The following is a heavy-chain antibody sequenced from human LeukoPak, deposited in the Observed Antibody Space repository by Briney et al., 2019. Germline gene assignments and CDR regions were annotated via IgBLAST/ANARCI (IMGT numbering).Heavy chain of an antibody. CDR2: IYHSGST. CDR1: GGSISSGGYP. J-gene: IGHJ4*02. Sequence: SETLSLTCAVSGGSISSGGYPWSWIRQPPGKGLVWIGYIYHSGSTYYNPSLKSRVTISVDRSKNQLSLKLSSVTAADTAVYYCARGGDLAYFDYWGQGTLVTVSS. V-gene: IGHV4-30-2*01. CDR3: ARGGDLAYFDY. D-gene: IGHD3-16*01.